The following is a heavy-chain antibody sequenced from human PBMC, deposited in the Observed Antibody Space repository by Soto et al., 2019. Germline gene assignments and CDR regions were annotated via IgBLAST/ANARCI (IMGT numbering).Heavy chain of an antibody. CDR2: IVPIDGST. CDR3: ARSFTKSRRGGVAFDY. D-gene: IGHD3-3*01. Sequence: QVQLVQSGAEVKKPGSSVKVSCTTSGGTISSFGMNWVRQAPGQGLEWMGGIVPIDGSTKYAEKFQGRVTMPADASTSTVYMDLSSLRSEDTAVYYCARSFTKSRRGGVAFDYWGQGTLLTVSP. V-gene: IGHV1-69*01. CDR1: GGTISSFG. J-gene: IGHJ4*02.